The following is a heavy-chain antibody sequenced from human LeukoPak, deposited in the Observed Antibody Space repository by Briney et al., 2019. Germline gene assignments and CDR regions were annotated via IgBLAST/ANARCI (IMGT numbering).Heavy chain of an antibody. J-gene: IGHJ4*02. CDR2: ISGSGGST. Sequence: GGSLRLSCAASGFTFSSYAMSWVPQAPGKGLEWVSAISGSGGSTYYADSVKGRFTISRDNSKNTLYLQMNSLRAEDTAVYYCAKDLGGARFGYWGQGTLVTVSS. V-gene: IGHV3-23*01. D-gene: IGHD4-17*01. CDR3: AKDLGGARFGY. CDR1: GFTFSSYA.